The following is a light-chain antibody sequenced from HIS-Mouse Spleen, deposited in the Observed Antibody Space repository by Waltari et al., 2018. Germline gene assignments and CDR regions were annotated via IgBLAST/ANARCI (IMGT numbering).Light chain of an antibody. V-gene: IGLV2-14*03. CDR2: DVS. J-gene: IGLJ2*01. CDR3: SSYTSSSFNVV. CDR1: SSDAGGYND. Sequence: QSALTQPASVSGSPGQSITISCPGTSSDAGGYNDFSWYQQHPGKAPKLMIYDVSNRPSGVSNRFSGSKSGNTASLTISGLQAEDEADYYCSSYTSSSFNVVFGGGTKLTVL.